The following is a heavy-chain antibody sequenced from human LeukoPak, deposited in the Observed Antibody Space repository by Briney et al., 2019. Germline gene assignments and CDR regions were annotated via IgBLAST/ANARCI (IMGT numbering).Heavy chain of an antibody. D-gene: IGHD2-15*01. J-gene: IGHJ4*02. CDR3: VRDGGLHTTFDC. V-gene: IGHV3-7*01. Sequence: GGSLRLSCAASGFTFRNYWMGWVRQAPGKGLEWVANTKPDGTAEYYADSVRGRFTTSRDNANNFLYLQMNSLRGEDTAVYYWVRDGGLHTTFDCWGQGTLVTVSS. CDR1: GFTFRNYW. CDR2: TKPDGTAE.